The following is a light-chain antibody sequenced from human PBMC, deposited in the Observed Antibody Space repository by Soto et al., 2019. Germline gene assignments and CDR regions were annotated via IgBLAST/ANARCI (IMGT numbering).Light chain of an antibody. CDR3: QQLNSPPIT. V-gene: IGKV1-9*01. J-gene: IGKJ5*01. CDR2: AAS. Sequence: DIQLTQSPSFLSASVGDRVTITCWASQGISSYLAWYQQKPGKAPKLLIYAASTLQSGVPSRFSGSGSGTEFTLTISSLQPEDFATYYCQQLNSPPITFGQGTRLEIK. CDR1: QGISSY.